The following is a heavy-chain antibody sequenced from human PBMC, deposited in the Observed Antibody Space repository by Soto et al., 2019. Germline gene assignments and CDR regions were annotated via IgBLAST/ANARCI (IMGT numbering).Heavy chain of an antibody. CDR2: IYYSGST. D-gene: IGHD3-9*01. J-gene: IGHJ3*02. CDR1: CGSISSSSYY. Sequence: SETLSLTCTVSCGSISSSSYYWGWIRQPPGKGLEWNGSIYYSGSTYYNPSLKSRVTISVDTSKNQFSLKLSSVTAADTAVYYCASYYDILTGYYMNRPGDAFDIWGQGTMVTVSS. CDR3: ASYYDILTGYYMNRPGDAFDI. V-gene: IGHV4-39*01.